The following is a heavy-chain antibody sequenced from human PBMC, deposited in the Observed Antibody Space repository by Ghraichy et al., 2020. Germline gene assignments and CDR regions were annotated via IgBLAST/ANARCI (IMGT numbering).Heavy chain of an antibody. V-gene: IGHV4-34*01. J-gene: IGHJ4*02. CDR3: ARSHGDLAIN. CDR1: GGSFSGYY. D-gene: IGHD4-17*01. CDR2: INHSGST. Sequence: SETLSLTCAVYGGSFSGYYWSWIRQPPGKGLEWIGEINHSGSTNYNPSLKSRVTISVDTSKNQFSLKLSSVTAADTAVYYCARSHGDLAINWGQGTLVTVSS.